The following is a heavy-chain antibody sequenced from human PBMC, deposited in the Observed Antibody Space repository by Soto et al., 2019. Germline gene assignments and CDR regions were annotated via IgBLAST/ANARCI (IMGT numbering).Heavy chain of an antibody. D-gene: IGHD3-22*01. Sequence: EVQLVESGGGLVKPGGSLRLSCAASGFTFSNACMSWVRQAPGKGLEWVGRIKRKTDGGTTDYAAPVQGRFTISRADSKNTLYLQMNSLKTEDTAVYYWTTGIVVVIPSGMDVWGQGTTVTVSS. CDR1: GFTFSNAC. CDR3: TTGIVVVIPSGMDV. CDR2: IKRKTDGGTT. J-gene: IGHJ6*02. V-gene: IGHV3-15*01.